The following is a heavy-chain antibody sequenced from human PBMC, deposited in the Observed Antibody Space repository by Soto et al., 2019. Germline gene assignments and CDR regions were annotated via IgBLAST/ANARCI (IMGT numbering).Heavy chain of an antibody. J-gene: IGHJ4*02. CDR1: GFTFSSYA. V-gene: IGHV3-23*01. CDR2: ISGSGTNT. Sequence: GGSLRLSCAASGFTFSSYAMSWVRQAPGKGLEWVSIISGSGTNTYYADSVRGRFTISRDSSKNTLYLQMNSLTAEDTAVYHCAKGRPPFDYWGQGTLVTVSS. CDR3: AKGRPPFDY. D-gene: IGHD6-6*01.